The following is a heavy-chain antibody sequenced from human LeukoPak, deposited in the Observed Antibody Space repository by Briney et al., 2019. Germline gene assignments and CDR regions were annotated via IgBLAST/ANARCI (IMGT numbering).Heavy chain of an antibody. CDR2: ISYDGGTR. CDR1: GFTFTNYA. V-gene: IGHV3-30*04. CDR3: ARGGYCSGGSCYFSYYYYYGMDV. D-gene: IGHD2-15*01. Sequence: GGSLRLSCAASGFTFTNYAMHWVRQAPGRGLEWVAVISYDGGTRYYTDSVKGRFTISRDNSKNTLYLQMNSLRAEDTAVYYCARGGYCSGGSCYFSYYYYYGMDVWGQGTTVTVSS. J-gene: IGHJ6*02.